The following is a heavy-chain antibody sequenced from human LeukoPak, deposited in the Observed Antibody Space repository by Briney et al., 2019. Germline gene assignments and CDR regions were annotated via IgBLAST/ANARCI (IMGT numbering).Heavy chain of an antibody. D-gene: IGHD3-22*01. V-gene: IGHV3-21*01. CDR3: AGVTGYMIEDYFDY. CDR1: GFTFSSYS. J-gene: IGHJ4*02. CDR2: ISSSSSYI. Sequence: GGSLRLSCAASGFTFSSYSMNWVRQAPGKGLEWVSSISSSSSYIYSADSVKGRFTISRDNAKNSLYLQMNSLRVEDTAVYYCAGVTGYMIEDYFDYWGQGTLVTVSS.